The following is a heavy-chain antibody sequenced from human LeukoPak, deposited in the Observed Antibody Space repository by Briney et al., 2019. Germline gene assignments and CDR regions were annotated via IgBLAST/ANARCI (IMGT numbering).Heavy chain of an antibody. CDR1: GFTFSSYG. Sequence: GGSLRLSCAASGFTFSSYGIHWVRQAPGEGLEWVAVISYDGSNKYYADSVTGRFTISRDNSKNTLYLQMNSLRAEDTAVYYCAKGERQLADPHFDYWGQGTLVTVSS. CDR3: AKGERQLADPHFDY. V-gene: IGHV3-30*18. CDR2: ISYDGSNK. J-gene: IGHJ4*02. D-gene: IGHD6-6*01.